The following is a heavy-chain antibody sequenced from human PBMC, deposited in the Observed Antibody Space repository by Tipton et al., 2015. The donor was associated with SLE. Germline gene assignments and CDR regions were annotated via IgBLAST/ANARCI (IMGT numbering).Heavy chain of an antibody. J-gene: IGHJ1*01. CDR3: ASPEQTVLLWFGELLYPQAEYFQH. CDR2: INHSGST. Sequence: TLSLTCAVYGGSFSSYYWSWIRQPPGKGLEWIGEINHSGSTNYNPSLKSRVTISVDTSKNQFSLKLSSVTAADTAVYYCASPEQTVLLWFGELLYPQAEYFQHWGQGTLVTVSS. D-gene: IGHD3-10*01. V-gene: IGHV4-34*01. CDR1: GGSFSSYY.